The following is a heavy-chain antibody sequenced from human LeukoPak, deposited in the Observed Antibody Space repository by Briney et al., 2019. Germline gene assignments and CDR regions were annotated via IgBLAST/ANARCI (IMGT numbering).Heavy chain of an antibody. CDR1: GYSFTSHL. CDR3: ERLYYGSRVPDY. D-gene: IGHD3-10*01. J-gene: IGHJ4*02. CDR2: IYHGDTDT. Sequence: GESLKISCKGSGYSFTSHLLGWVRQMPGKGVGWVGIIYHGDTDTRYSPSFQGQVTISADKSNSTDYLQWSSLKAPDTAMYYCERLYYGSRVPDYWGQGTLVTVSS. V-gene: IGHV5-51*01.